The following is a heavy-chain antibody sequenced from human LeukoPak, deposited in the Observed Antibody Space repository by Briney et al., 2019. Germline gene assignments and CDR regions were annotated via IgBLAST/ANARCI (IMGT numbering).Heavy chain of an antibody. Sequence: GGSLRLSCAASGFFVRNNYMSWVRQAPEKGLEWVSSIHSNGNTDYADSMKGRFTISRDTSKNTLYFHMNSLRAEDTALYYCARVSLQRWLQLPPSYFDYWGQGTLVTVSS. CDR3: ARVSLQRWLQLPPSYFDY. CDR1: GFFVRNNY. V-gene: IGHV3-53*01. CDR2: IHSNGNT. D-gene: IGHD5-24*01. J-gene: IGHJ4*02.